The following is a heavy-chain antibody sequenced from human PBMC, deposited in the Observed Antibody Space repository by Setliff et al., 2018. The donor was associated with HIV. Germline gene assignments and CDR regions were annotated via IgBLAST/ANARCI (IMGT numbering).Heavy chain of an antibody. J-gene: IGHJ6*03. D-gene: IGHD1-1*01. CDR3: ASQPSGHFYYYMHV. Sequence: SESLSLTCTVSGGSISNGGYYWSWIRQHPGKGLEYIGYFSYSGNIYYNPSLKSRVTISVDTSKNQFSLKVSSVTGADTGVYYCASQPSGHFYYYMHVWGKGTTVTVSS. CDR1: GGSISNGGYY. CDR2: FSYSGNI. V-gene: IGHV4-31*03.